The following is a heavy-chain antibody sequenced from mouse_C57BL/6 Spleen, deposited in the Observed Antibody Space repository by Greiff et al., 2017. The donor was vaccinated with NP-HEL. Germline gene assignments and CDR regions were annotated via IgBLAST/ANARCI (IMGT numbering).Heavy chain of an antibody. CDR3: ASTTVVAPGFAY. Sequence: QVQLQQPGAELVKPGASVKMSCKASGYTFTSYWITWVKQRPGQGLEWIGDIYPGSGSTNYNEKFKSKATLTVDKSSSTAYMQLSSLTSEDSAVYYCASTTVVAPGFAYWGQGTLVTVSA. V-gene: IGHV1-55*01. CDR2: IYPGSGST. D-gene: IGHD1-1*01. CDR1: GYTFTSYW. J-gene: IGHJ3*01.